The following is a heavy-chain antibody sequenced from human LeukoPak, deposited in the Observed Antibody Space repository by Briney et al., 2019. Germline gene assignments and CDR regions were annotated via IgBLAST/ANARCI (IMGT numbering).Heavy chain of an antibody. CDR1: GFTFSNYW. V-gene: IGHV3-7*01. J-gene: IGHJ4*02. CDR3: ARDTDHGIFDY. Sequence: PGGSLRLSCAASGFTFSNYWMSWVRQAPGKGLEWVANINQDGSGKYYMDSVKGRFTLSRNNAENSLYLQLNSLRAEDTAVYYCARDTDHGIFDYWGQGTLVTVPS. D-gene: IGHD1-26*01. CDR2: INQDGSGK.